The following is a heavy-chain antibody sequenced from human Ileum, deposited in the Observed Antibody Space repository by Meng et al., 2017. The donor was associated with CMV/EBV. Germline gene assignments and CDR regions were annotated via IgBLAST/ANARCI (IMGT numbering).Heavy chain of an antibody. CDR3: ARARYYDFWIG. Sequence: GGSLRFSCAASGFTFTNYWMSWVRQAPGKGLEWVANIKQDGSEKYYVDSVKGRFTISRDNAKNSLYLQMNSLRAEDTAVYYCARARYYDFWIGWGQGTLVTVSS. V-gene: IGHV3-7*01. CDR2: IKQDGSEK. D-gene: IGHD3-3*01. J-gene: IGHJ4*02. CDR1: GFTFTNYW.